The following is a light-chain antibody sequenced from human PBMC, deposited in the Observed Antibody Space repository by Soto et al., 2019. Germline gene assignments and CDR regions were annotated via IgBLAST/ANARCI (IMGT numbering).Light chain of an antibody. V-gene: IGKV2-28*01. CDR2: LGS. J-gene: IGKJ3*01. CDR3: MHALQTSPFT. Sequence: DIVMTQSPLSLPVTPGEPASISCRSSQSLLHSNGYNYLDWYLQKPGQSPQLLIYLGSNRASGVPDRFSGSGPGTDFTLKISRAEAEDVGVYYCMHALQTSPFTLGPGTKVHIK. CDR1: QSLLHSNGYNY.